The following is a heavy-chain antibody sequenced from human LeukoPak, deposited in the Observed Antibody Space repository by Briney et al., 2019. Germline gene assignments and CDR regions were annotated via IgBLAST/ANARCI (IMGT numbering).Heavy chain of an antibody. J-gene: IGHJ3*02. Sequence: SETLSLTCTVSGGSISSYYWSWIRQPPGKVLEWIGYIYYSGSTNYNPSLKSRVTISVDTSKNQSSTKLSSVTAADTAVYYCARFRAYCGGDCYSGDDAFDIWGQGTMVTVSS. CDR3: ARFRAYCGGDCYSGDDAFDI. V-gene: IGHV4-59*01. CDR1: GGSISSYY. CDR2: IYYSGST. D-gene: IGHD2-21*02.